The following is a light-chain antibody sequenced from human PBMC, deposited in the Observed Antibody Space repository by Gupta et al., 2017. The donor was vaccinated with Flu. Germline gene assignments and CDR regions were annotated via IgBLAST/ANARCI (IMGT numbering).Light chain of an antibody. J-gene: IGLJ1*01. CDR1: SGHSSYA. V-gene: IGLV4-69*01. CDR3: QTWGTGIHV. CDR2: LNSDGSH. Sequence: QLVLTQSPSASASLGASVKLTCTLSSGHSSYASEWHQQQPEKGPRYLMKLNSDGSHSKGDGIPVRFSGSSSGAERYLTISSRQAEDEDDYYCQTWGTGIHVFGTGTKVTVL.